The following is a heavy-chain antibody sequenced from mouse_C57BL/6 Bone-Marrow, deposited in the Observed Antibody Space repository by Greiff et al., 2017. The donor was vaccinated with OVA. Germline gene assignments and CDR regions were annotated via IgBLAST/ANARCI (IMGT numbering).Heavy chain of an antibody. CDR2: INPSNGGT. V-gene: IGHV1-53*01. CDR1: GYTFTSYW. Sequence: VQLQQPGTELVKPGASVKLSCKASGYTFTSYWMHWVKQRPGQGLEWIGNINPSNGGTNYNEKFKGKATLTVDKSSSTAYMQLSSLTSEDSAVYYCAGSGHDGSSPYYAMDYWGQGTSVTVSS. D-gene: IGHD1-1*01. J-gene: IGHJ4*01. CDR3: AGSGHDGSSPYYAMDY.